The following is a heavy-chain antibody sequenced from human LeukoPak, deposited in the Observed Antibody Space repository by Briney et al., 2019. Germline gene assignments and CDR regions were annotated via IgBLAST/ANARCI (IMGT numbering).Heavy chain of an antibody. CDR3: ARAPVIVVVPAAIRGIYWFDP. D-gene: IGHD2-2*01. J-gene: IGHJ5*02. CDR2: INPNSGGT. Sequence: ASVKVSCMSSGYTFTGYYMHWVRQAPGQGRDWMGWINPNSGGTNYGQKCQDRVTLTRDTSISTAYLELSRLRSDDTAVYYCARAPVIVVVPAAIRGIYWFDPWGQGTLVTVSS. CDR1: GYTFTGYY. V-gene: IGHV1-2*02.